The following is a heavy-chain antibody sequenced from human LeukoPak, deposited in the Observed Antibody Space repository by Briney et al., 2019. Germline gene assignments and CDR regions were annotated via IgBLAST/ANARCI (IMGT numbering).Heavy chain of an antibody. CDR3: ARNSGSYSAGAFDI. V-gene: IGHV4-59*01. CDR1: GGSISSYY. D-gene: IGHD1-26*01. CDR2: IYYSGST. Sequence: SETLSLTCTVSGGSISSYYWSWIRQPPGKGLEWIGYIYYSGSTNYNPSLKSRITISVDTSKNQFSLKLSSVTAADTAVYYCARNSGSYSAGAFDIWGQGTMVTVSS. J-gene: IGHJ3*02.